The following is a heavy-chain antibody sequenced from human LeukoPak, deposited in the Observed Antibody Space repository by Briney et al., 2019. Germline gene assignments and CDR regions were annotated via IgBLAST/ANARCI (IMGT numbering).Heavy chain of an antibody. CDR2: INPNSGGT. Sequence: ASVKVSCKASGYTYTGYYMHWVRQAPGQGLEWMGWINPNSGGTNYAQKYQGWVTMTRDTSISTAYMELSRPRSDDTAVYYCARAPLGYCSGGSCYTLFDPWGQGTLVTVSS. J-gene: IGHJ5*02. D-gene: IGHD2-15*01. CDR3: ARAPLGYCSGGSCYTLFDP. CDR1: GYTYTGYY. V-gene: IGHV1-2*04.